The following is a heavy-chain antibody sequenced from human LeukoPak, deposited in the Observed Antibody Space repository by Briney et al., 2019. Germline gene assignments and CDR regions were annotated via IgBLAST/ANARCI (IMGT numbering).Heavy chain of an antibody. Sequence: SETLSLTCTVSGGSISSSSYYWGWIRQPPGKGLEWIGSIDQSGSTHYNPSLKSRVTISVDTSKNQFSLKLSSVTAADTAVYYCARGPFHDCSSTSCHTPDPDFDYWGQGTLVTVSS. CDR1: GGSISSSSYY. CDR2: IDQSGST. V-gene: IGHV4-39*07. D-gene: IGHD2-2*02. J-gene: IGHJ4*02. CDR3: ARGPFHDCSSTSCHTPDPDFDY.